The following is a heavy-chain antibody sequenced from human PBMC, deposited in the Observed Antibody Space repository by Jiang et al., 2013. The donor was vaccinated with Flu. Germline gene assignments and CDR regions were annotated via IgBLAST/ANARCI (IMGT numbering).Heavy chain of an antibody. CDR3: ARSGGYYGMDV. J-gene: IGHJ6*02. CDR2: IYYSGST. D-gene: IGHD2-8*02. Sequence: LLKPSETLSLTCTVSGGSISSYYWSWIRQPPGKGLEWIGYIYYSGSTNYNPSLKSRVTISVDTSKNQFSLKLSSVTAADTAVYYCARSGGYYGMDVWGQGTTVTVSS. CDR1: GGSISSYY. V-gene: IGHV4-59*01.